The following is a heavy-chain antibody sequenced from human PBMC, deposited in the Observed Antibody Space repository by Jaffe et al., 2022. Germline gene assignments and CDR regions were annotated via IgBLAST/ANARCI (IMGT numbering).Heavy chain of an antibody. D-gene: IGHD2-21*02. CDR3: ARDGLLAYCGGDCYTWYFDY. CDR1: GGSISSSNW. CDR2: IYHSGST. V-gene: IGHV4-4*02. Sequence: QVQLQESGPGLVKPSGTLSLTCAVSGGSISSSNWWSWIRQPPGKGLEWIGEIYHSGSTNYNPSLKSRVTISVDKSKNQFSLKLSSVTAADTAVYYCARDGLLAYCGGDCYTWYFDYWGQGTLVTVSS. J-gene: IGHJ4*02.